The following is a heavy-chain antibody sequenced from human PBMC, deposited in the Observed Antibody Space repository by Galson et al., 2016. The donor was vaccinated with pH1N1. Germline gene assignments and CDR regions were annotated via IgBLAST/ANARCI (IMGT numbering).Heavy chain of an antibody. V-gene: IGHV3-33*06. D-gene: IGHD5-12*01. J-gene: IGHJ3*02. Sequence: SLRLSCAASGFMFNDYAMHWVRQAPGQGLEWVAMIWYDGSQEYYADSVKGRFSISRDNSNSTLYLQMNSLRVEDTALYYCAKANFGGYDLDAFDIWGQGTMVTVSS. CDR2: IWYDGSQE. CDR3: AKANFGGYDLDAFDI. CDR1: GFMFNDYA.